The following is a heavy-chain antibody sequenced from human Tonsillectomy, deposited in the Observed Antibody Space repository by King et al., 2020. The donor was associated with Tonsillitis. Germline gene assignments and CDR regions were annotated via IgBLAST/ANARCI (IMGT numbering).Heavy chain of an antibody. V-gene: IGHV4-59*08. CDR3: ARGTPDCSSTSCYHFFGY. D-gene: IGHD2-2*01. J-gene: IGHJ4*02. CDR1: GGSISSYY. CDR2: IYYSGST. Sequence: QLQESGPGLVKPSETLSLTCTVPGGSISSYYWSWIRQPPGKGLEWIGYIYYSGSTNYNPSLKSRVTISVDTSKNQFSLKLSSVTAADTAVYYCARGTPDCSSTSCYHFFGYWGQGTLVTVSS.